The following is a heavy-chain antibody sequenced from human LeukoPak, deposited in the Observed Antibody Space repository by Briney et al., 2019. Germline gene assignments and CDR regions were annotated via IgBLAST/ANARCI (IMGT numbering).Heavy chain of an antibody. CDR3: ASLDVLRFLEWLFSD. CDR2: ISGSGGST. V-gene: IGHV3-23*01. Sequence: GGSLRLSCAASGFTFATYAMSWVRQAPGEGLEWVSSISGSGGSTYYADSVKGRFTISRDHSKHTLYLQMNSLRAEDTGVYYCASLDVLRFLEWLFSDWGQGTLVTVSS. D-gene: IGHD3-3*01. CDR1: GFTFATYA. J-gene: IGHJ4*02.